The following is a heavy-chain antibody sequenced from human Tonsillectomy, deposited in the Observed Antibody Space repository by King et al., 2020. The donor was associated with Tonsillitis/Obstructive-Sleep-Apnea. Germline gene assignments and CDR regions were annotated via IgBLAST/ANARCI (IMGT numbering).Heavy chain of an antibody. Sequence: QLVQSGAEVKKPGASVKISCQASGYTFTNYDIHWVRQATGQGLEWMGWMNPDSGNTGYSQKFQGRVTMTRTTSISTAYLELSSLRSEDTAVYYCARGLGYCSSTSCYDWFDPWGQGTLVTVSS. CDR3: ARGLGYCSSTSCYDWFDP. J-gene: IGHJ5*02. D-gene: IGHD2-2*01. CDR2: MNPDSGNT. V-gene: IGHV1-8*01. CDR1: GYTFTNYD.